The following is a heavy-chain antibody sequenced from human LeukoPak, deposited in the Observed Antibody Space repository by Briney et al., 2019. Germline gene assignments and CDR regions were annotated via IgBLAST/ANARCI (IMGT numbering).Heavy chain of an antibody. J-gene: IGHJ4*02. D-gene: IGHD2-21*02. CDR1: GYIFTSSG. V-gene: IGHV1-18*01. CDR3: ARVKGGDSRDY. Sequence: GAPVKVSCKASGYIFTSSGISWVRQAPGQGLEWLGWINTYNANTNYAQKLQGRVTMTTDTSTNTAYMELRSMRSGDTAVYYCARVKGGDSRDYWGQGTLVTVCS. CDR2: INTYNANT.